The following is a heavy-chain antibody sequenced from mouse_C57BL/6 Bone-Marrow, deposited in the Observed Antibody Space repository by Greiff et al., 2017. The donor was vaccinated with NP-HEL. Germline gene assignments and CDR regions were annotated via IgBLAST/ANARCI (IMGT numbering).Heavy chain of an antibody. J-gene: IGHJ3*01. CDR2: INPGSGGT. V-gene: IGHV1-54*01. Sequence: QVQLQQSGAELVRPGTSVKVSCKASGYAFTNYLIEWVKQRPGQGLEWIGVINPGSGGTNYNEKFKGKATLTADKSSSTAYMQLSSLTSEDSAVYFCARHRGFAYWGQGTLVTVSA. CDR3: ARHRGFAY. CDR1: GYAFTNYL.